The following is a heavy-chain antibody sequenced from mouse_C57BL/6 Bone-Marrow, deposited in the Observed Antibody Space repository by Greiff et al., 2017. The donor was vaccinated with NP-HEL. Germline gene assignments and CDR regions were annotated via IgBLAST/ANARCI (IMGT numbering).Heavy chain of an antibody. Sequence: EVMLVESGGGLVQPGGSLKLSCAASGFTFSSYAMSWVRQTPEKRLEWVATLSDGGSYTYYPANVKGRFTISRDNAKNKLYLQMSHLKSEDTAMYYCAREGDYYAMDYWGQGTSVTVSS. J-gene: IGHJ4*01. CDR3: AREGDYYAMDY. CDR2: LSDGGSYT. V-gene: IGHV5-4*01. CDR1: GFTFSSYA.